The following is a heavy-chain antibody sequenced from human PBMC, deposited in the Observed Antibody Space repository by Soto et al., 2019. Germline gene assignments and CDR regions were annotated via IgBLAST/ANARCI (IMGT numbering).Heavy chain of an antibody. CDR2: IYYSGST. J-gene: IGHJ4*02. V-gene: IGHV4-31*03. Sequence: SETLSLTCTVSGGSISSGGYYWSWIRQHPGKGLEWIGYIYYSGSTYYNPSLKSRVTISVDTSKNQFSLKLSSVTAADTAVYYCARTEIPYCSSTSCYPGFFDYWGQGTLVTVSS. CDR1: GGSISSGGYY. D-gene: IGHD2-2*01. CDR3: ARTEIPYCSSTSCYPGFFDY.